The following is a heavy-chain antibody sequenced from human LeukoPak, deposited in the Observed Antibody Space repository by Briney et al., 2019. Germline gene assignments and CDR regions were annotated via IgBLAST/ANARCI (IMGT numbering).Heavy chain of an antibody. CDR2: IKSKTDGGTT. Sequence: GGSLRLSCAASGFTFSDYYMSWIRQAPGKGLEWVGRIKSKTDGGTTDYAAPVKGRFTISRDDSKNTLYLQMNSLKTEDTAVYYCTTLQPPNPLNGSGYYYYYMDVWGKGTTVTISS. D-gene: IGHD3-10*01. J-gene: IGHJ6*03. V-gene: IGHV3-15*01. CDR1: GFTFSDYY. CDR3: TTLQPPNPLNGSGYYYYYMDV.